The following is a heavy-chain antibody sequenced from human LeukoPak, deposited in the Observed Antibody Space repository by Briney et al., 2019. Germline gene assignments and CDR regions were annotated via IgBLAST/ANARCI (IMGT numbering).Heavy chain of an antibody. CDR2: INAGNGNT. V-gene: IGHV1-3*01. D-gene: IGHD6-19*01. Sequence: ASVKVSCKASGYTFTSYAMHWVRQAPGQRLEWMGWINAGNGNTKYSQKFQGRVTITRDTSASTAYMELSSLRSEDTAVYYCARDLGSSGWYKGGDAFDIWGQGTMVTASS. J-gene: IGHJ3*02. CDR3: ARDLGSSGWYKGGDAFDI. CDR1: GYTFTSYA.